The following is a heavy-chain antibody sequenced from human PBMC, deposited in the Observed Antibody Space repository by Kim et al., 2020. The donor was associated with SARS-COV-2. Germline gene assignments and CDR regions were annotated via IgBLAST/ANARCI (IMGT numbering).Heavy chain of an antibody. J-gene: IGHJ4*02. CDR2: IRSKANSYAT. CDR1: GFTFSGSA. D-gene: IGHD2-21*02. Sequence: GGSLRLSCAASGFTFSGSAMHWVRQASGKGLEWVGRIRSKANSYATAYAASVKGRFTISRDDSKNTAYLQMNSLKTEDTAVYYCTRHKGGSYCGGDCYADYWGQGTLVTVSS. V-gene: IGHV3-73*01. CDR3: TRHKGGSYCGGDCYADY.